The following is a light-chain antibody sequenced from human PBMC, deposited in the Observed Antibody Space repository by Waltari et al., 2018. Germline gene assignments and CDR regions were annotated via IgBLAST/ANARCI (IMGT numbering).Light chain of an antibody. CDR3: ATWDDSLNGL. J-gene: IGLJ2*01. Sequence: QSVLTQPPSVSGTPGQRVSISCSGSSSNIGTRSVNWYQQVPGTAPKLLIYSTKQRPSGVPGRFSGSKSGTSASLAISGLQSEDEADYYCATWDDSLNGLFGGGTKLTVL. CDR2: STK. V-gene: IGLV1-44*01. CDR1: SSNIGTRS.